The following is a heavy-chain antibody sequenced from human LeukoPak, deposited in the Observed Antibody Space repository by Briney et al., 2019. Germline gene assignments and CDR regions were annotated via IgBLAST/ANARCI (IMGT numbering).Heavy chain of an antibody. CDR3: TTNGKYSAEGRFWSDP. J-gene: IGHJ5*02. Sequence: GGSLRLSCAVSGLSLKTAWMTWVCQVPEKGLEWVGRLKTNNDDGTPVYAAPVKGRFSISKDDSKNTLYLQMNNLKTEDTAIYYCTTNGKYSAEGRFWSDPWGQGTLVTVSS. D-gene: IGHD4-11*01. CDR2: LKTNNDDGTP. V-gene: IGHV3-15*01. CDR1: GLSLKTAW.